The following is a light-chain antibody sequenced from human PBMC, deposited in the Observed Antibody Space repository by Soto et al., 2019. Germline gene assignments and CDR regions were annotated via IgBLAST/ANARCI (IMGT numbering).Light chain of an antibody. CDR3: QQSYSTPYT. CDR1: QSISSN. CDR2: VAS. V-gene: IGKV1-39*01. J-gene: IGKJ2*01. Sequence: DIQMTQSPSSLSASVGDRVTITCRASQSISSNLNWYQQKPGEAPKLLLYVASSLQSGVPSRFSGRESGTDYTLTISSLHPDDFSTYYFQQSYSTPYTFGQGTKLEIK.